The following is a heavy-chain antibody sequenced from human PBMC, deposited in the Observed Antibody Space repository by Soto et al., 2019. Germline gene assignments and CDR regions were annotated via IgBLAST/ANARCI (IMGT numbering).Heavy chain of an antibody. Sequence: ASETLSLTCAVYGGSFSADYWSWVRQPPGKGLEWIGEIIHSESTKYNPSLKSRVTISVDTSKNQFSLKLSSVTAADTAVYYCARQRPTDGRWEFANYYGMDVWGQGTPVTVSS. CDR2: IIHSEST. J-gene: IGHJ6*02. CDR3: ARQRPTDGRWEFANYYGMDV. CDR1: GGSFSADY. V-gene: IGHV4-34*12. D-gene: IGHD1-26*01.